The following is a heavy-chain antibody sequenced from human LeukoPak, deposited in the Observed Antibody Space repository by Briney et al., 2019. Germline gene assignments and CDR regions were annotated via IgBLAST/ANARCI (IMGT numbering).Heavy chain of an antibody. CDR2: IIGSSTHP. CDR1: GFTFSDYY. J-gene: IGHJ4*02. CDR3: ATPVLLGYCSSAICAPPGY. D-gene: IGHD2-2*01. Sequence: PGGSLRLSCAASGFTFSDYYMSWIRHAPGKGLEWVSYIIGSSTHPNYADSVKGRFTISRDNAKKSLYLQMNSLRAEDTAVYYCATPVLLGYCSSAICAPPGYWGQGTLVTVSS. V-gene: IGHV3-11*03.